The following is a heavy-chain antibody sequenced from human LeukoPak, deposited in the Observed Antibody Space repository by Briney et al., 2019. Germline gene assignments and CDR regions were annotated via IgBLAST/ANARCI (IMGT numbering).Heavy chain of an antibody. CDR2: INPNSGGT. CDR1: GYTFTGYY. D-gene: IGHD2-2*01. J-gene: IGHJ6*02. V-gene: IGHV1-2*02. Sequence: ASVKVSCKAFGYTFTGYYMHWVRQAPGQGLEWMGWINPNSGGTNYAQKFQGRVTMTRDTSISTAYMELSRLRSDDTAVYYCAAGYCSSTSCYGVRGYYYYGMDVWGQGTTVTVSS. CDR3: AAGYCSSTSCYGVRGYYYYGMDV.